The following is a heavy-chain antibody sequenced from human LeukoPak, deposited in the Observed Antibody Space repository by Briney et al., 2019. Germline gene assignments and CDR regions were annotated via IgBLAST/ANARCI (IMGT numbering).Heavy chain of an antibody. D-gene: IGHD2-2*01. CDR3: ARASCSSNSCYAKPVGWFDP. Sequence: ETLSLTCAVSGGSISSSNWWSWVRQPPGKGLEWIGEIYHSGSTNYNPSLKSRVTISVDKSKNQFSLKLSSVTAADTAVYYCARASCSSNSCYAKPVGWFDPWGQGTLVTVSS. J-gene: IGHJ5*02. CDR1: GGSISSSNW. V-gene: IGHV4-4*02. CDR2: IYHSGST.